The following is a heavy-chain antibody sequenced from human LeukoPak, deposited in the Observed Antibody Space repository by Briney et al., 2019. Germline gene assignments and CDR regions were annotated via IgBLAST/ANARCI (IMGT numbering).Heavy chain of an antibody. J-gene: IGHJ6*03. CDR1: GFTFGDYA. CDR3: ASQIGTTGYYYYYMDV. CDR2: ISGSGGST. V-gene: IGHV3-23*01. D-gene: IGHD1-7*01. Sequence: GGSLRLSCTASGFTFGDYAISWVRQAPGKGLEWVSAISGSGGSTYYADSVKGRFTISRDNSKNTLYLQMNSLRAEDTAVYYCASQIGTTGYYYYYMDVWGKGTTVTVSS.